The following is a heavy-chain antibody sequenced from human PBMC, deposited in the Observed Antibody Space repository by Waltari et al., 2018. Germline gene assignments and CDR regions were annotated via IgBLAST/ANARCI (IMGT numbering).Heavy chain of an antibody. CDR1: GFTFRSYW. CDR2: MMGDGSGP. Sequence: EVQLVESGGGLVQPGGSLRLSCAASGFTFRSYWSHWVRQAPGKGLGWVVRMMGDGSGPSYAYSVKCRFTSSRDNAKNTLYQQMNSLRAEVTAVDYCAREGSGNDAVDSWGQGTMVTVSS. J-gene: IGHJ3*02. D-gene: IGHD6-19*01. CDR3: AREGSGNDAVDS. V-gene: IGHV3-74*01.